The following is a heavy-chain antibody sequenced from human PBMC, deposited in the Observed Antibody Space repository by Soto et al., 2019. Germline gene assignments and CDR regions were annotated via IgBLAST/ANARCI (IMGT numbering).Heavy chain of an antibody. J-gene: IGHJ6*02. CDR3: ARDLDSSGYTGRVNYYGMDV. Sequence: GGSLRLSCAASGFTFSSYAMHWVRQAPGKGLEWVAVISYDGSNKYYADSVKGRFTISRDNSKNTLYLQMNSLRAEDTAVYYCARDLDSSGYTGRVNYYGMDVWGQGTTVTVS. CDR1: GFTFSSYA. V-gene: IGHV3-30-3*01. CDR2: ISYDGSNK. D-gene: IGHD3-22*01.